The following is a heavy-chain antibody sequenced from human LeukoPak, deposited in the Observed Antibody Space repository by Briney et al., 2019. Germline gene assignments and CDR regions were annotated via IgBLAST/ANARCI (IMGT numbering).Heavy chain of an antibody. CDR3: AREGVQQLARYYFDY. V-gene: IGHV3-72*01. D-gene: IGHD6-13*01. J-gene: IGHJ4*02. CDR2: TRNKANSYTT. CDR1: GFTLSDHY. Sequence: GGSLRLSCAASGFTLSDHYMDWVRQAPGKGLEWIGRTRNKANSYTTEYAASVKGRFTISRDDSKNSLYLQMNSLKTEDTAVYYCAREGVQQLARYYFDYWGQGTLVTVSS.